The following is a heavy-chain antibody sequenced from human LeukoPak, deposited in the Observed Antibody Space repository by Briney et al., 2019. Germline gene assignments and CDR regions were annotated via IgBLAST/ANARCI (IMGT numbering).Heavy chain of an antibody. CDR2: IYYSGTT. J-gene: IGHJ4*02. CDR1: GGSISSGSHY. V-gene: IGHV4-39*01. D-gene: IGHD6-19*01. Sequence: SETLSLTCTVSGGSISSGSHYWGWIRQPPGKGLKWIGSIYYSGTTYYSPSVKSRVTISLDKSKDQFSLKLNFVTAADTAVYYCARQDLAVSGIDYWGQGTLVTVSS. CDR3: ARQDLAVSGIDY.